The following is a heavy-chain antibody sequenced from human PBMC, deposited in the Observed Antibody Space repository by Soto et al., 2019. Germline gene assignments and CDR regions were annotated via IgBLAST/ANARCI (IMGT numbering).Heavy chain of an antibody. D-gene: IGHD6-13*01. Sequence: EVQLLESGGDLVQPGGSLRLSCVASGFTFSSFALSWVRQAPGKGLEWVSGISGSGRTTYYADSVKGRFTISRDNSKNTLFLQMSSLRVDDAAVYYCAKVGTWYEDYWCQGTLVTVSS. V-gene: IGHV3-23*01. CDR3: AKVGTWYEDY. CDR2: ISGSGRTT. CDR1: GFTFSSFA. J-gene: IGHJ4*02.